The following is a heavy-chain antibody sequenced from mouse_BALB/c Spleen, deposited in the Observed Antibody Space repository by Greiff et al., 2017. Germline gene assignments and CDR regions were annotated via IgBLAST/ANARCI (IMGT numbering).Heavy chain of an antibody. CDR3: ARTYYGLPYFDY. Sequence: QVQLQQPGAELVKPGASVKLSCKASGYTFTSYWMHWVKQRPGQGLEWIGEIDPSDSYTNYNQKFKGKATLTVDKSSSTAYMQLSSLTSEDSAVYYCARTYYGLPYFDYWGQGTTLTVSS. V-gene: IGHV1-69*02. J-gene: IGHJ2*01. CDR2: IDPSDSYT. D-gene: IGHD1-2*01. CDR1: GYTFTSYW.